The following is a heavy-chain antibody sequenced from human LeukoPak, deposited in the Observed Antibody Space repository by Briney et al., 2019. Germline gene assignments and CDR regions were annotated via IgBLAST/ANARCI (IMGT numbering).Heavy chain of an antibody. J-gene: IGHJ1*01. D-gene: IGHD3-3*01. Sequence: GSLRLSCSASGFTFISYGLHWVRQAPGKGLQYVSGISSNGGSTDYADSVKGRFTISRDNSKNTLYLQMSSLRAEDTAVYYCVKDQGYYDFWSGYEYFHHWGQGTLVTVSS. CDR2: ISSNGGST. CDR3: VKDQGYYDFWSGYEYFHH. CDR1: GFTFISYG. V-gene: IGHV3-64D*08.